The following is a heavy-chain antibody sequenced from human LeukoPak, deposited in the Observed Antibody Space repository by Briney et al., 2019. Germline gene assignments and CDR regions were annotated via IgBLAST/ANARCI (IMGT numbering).Heavy chain of an antibody. J-gene: IGHJ4*02. V-gene: IGHV3-23*01. CDR3: ANPPTVTSFDS. Sequence: GGSLRLSCAASGFTFSNYAMNWVRQAPGKGLEWVSGINGNGGRTYYADSVRGRFTISRDNSKNTLYLQMNSLRAEDTAVYYCANPPTVTSFDSWGQGTLVTVSS. CDR1: GFTFSNYA. CDR2: INGNGGRT. D-gene: IGHD4-11*01.